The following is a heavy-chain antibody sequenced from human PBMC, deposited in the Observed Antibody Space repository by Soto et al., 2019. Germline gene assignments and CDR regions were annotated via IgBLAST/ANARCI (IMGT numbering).Heavy chain of an antibody. CDR1: GGSISSGGYY. CDR2: IYYSGST. V-gene: IGHV4-31*03. D-gene: IGHD3-22*01. J-gene: IGHJ4*02. CDR3: ARVVSYDSSGYYYLYYFDY. Sequence: SETLSLTCTVSGGSISSGGYYWSCIRQHPGKGLEWIGYIYYSGSTYYNPSLKSRVTISVDTSKNQFSLKLSSVTAADTAVYYCARVVSYDSSGYYYLYYFDYWGQGTLVTVSS.